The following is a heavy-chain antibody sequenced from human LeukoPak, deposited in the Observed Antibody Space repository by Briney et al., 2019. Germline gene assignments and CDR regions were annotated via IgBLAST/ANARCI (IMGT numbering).Heavy chain of an antibody. Sequence: SETLSLTCTVSGGSISSYYWSWIRQPPGKGLEWIGYIYHSGSTNYNPSLKSRVTISVGTSKNQFSLKLSSVTAADTAVYFCASLSGWRLNYWGQGTLVTVSS. D-gene: IGHD6-19*01. CDR1: GGSISSYY. CDR3: ASLSGWRLNY. V-gene: IGHV4-59*08. J-gene: IGHJ4*02. CDR2: IYHSGST.